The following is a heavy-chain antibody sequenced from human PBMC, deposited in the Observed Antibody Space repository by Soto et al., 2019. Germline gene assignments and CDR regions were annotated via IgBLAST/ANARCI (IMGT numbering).Heavy chain of an antibody. CDR1: GDSFNTYY. Sequence: SETLSLTCTVYGDSFNTYYWSWIRQPPGKGLEWIGEMNYSGSSNYNPSLKSRVIILVDTSNKEFSLRLTSVTAADTAVYYCARGRRVGYCLGISCHNWFDPWGQGTPVTVSS. CDR2: MNYSGSS. J-gene: IGHJ5*02. D-gene: IGHD2-2*01. V-gene: IGHV4-34*01. CDR3: ARGRRVGYCLGISCHNWFDP.